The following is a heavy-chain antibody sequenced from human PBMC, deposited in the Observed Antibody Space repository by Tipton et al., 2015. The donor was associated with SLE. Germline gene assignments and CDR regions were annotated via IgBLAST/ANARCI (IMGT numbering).Heavy chain of an antibody. Sequence: LRLSCTVSGGSISSSSYYWGWIRQPPGKGLEWIGYIYYSGSTNYNPSLKSRVTISVDTSKNQFSLKLSSVTAADTAVYYCASVLRGSGSYSHYYYGMDVWGQVTTVTVSS. CDR1: GGSISSSSYY. J-gene: IGHJ6*02. CDR3: ASVLRGSGSYSHYYYGMDV. D-gene: IGHD3-10*01. CDR2: IYYSGST. V-gene: IGHV4-61*05.